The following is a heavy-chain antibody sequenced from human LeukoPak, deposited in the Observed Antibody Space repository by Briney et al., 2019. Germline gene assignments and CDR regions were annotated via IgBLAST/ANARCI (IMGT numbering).Heavy chain of an antibody. V-gene: IGHV3-21*01. CDR3: ARVWSGYSYGRADFDY. CDR1: GFTFSSYS. CDR2: ISSSSSYI. J-gene: IGHJ4*02. Sequence: PGGSLRLSCAASGFTFSSYSMNWVRQAPGKGLEWVSSISSSSSYIYYADSVKGRFTISRDNAKNSLYLQMNSLRAEDTAVYYCARVWSGYSYGRADFDYWGQGTLVAVSS. D-gene: IGHD5-18*01.